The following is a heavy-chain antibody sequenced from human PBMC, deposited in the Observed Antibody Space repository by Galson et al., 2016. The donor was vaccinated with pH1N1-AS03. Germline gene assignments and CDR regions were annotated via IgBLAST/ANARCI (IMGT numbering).Heavy chain of an antibody. D-gene: IGHD3-10*01. CDR2: ISWNSGKL. CDR3: ARDRLWSGDNEPFDL. Sequence: SLRLSCAASGFTFEDHAMHWVRQIPGRGLEWVSHISWNSGKLGYAASVNGRFTISRDNAKNSVYLQMNRLRLEDTALHYCARDRLWSGDNEPFDLWGQGTVVTVS. CDR1: GFTFEDHA. V-gene: IGHV3-9*01. J-gene: IGHJ3*01.